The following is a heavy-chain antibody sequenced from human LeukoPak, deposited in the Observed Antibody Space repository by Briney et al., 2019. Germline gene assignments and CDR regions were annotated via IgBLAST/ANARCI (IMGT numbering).Heavy chain of an antibody. D-gene: IGHD6-19*01. CDR2: MNPNSGNT. Sequence: SVKVSCKASGYTFTSYDINWVRQATGQGLEWMGWMNPNSGNTGYEQKFEGRATLTRNTSISTAYMELSSLISEDTAVYYCARMSRESSDSPVNWFDPWGQGTLVTVSS. CDR3: ARMSRESSDSPVNWFDP. CDR1: GYTFTSYD. J-gene: IGHJ5*02. V-gene: IGHV1-8*03.